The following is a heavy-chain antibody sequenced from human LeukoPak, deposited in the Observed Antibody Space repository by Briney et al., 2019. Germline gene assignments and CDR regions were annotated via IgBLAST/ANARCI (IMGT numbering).Heavy chain of an antibody. D-gene: IGHD2/OR15-2a*01. J-gene: IGHJ3*02. CDR3: ARVSTGRDAFDI. CDR2: IYYSGST. Sequence: SETLSLTCTVSGGSISSYYWSWIRQSPGKGLEWIGYIYYSGSTNYSPSLKSRVTTSVDTSKNQFSLKLRSVTAADTAVYYCARVSTGRDAFDIWGQGTMVTVSS. CDR1: GGSISSYY. V-gene: IGHV4-59*01.